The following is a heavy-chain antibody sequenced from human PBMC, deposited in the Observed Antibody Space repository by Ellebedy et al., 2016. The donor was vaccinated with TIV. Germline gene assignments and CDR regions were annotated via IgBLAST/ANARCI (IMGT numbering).Heavy chain of an antibody. Sequence: GESLKISXAASGFTFSSYAMHWVRQAPGKGLEWVAVISYDGSNKYYADSVKGRFTISRDNSKNTLYLQMNSLRAEDTAVYYCAGGVPHHDAFDIWGQGTMVTVSS. D-gene: IGHD1-1*01. CDR2: ISYDGSNK. V-gene: IGHV3-30-3*01. J-gene: IGHJ3*02. CDR1: GFTFSSYA. CDR3: AGGVPHHDAFDI.